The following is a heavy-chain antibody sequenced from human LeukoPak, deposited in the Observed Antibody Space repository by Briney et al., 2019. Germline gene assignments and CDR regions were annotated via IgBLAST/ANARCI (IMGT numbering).Heavy chain of an antibody. Sequence: HPGGSLRLSCAASGFTFSSYSMNWVRQAPGKGLEWVSYINSSSSTIYYADSVKGRFTISRDNAKNSLYLQMNSLRAEDTAVYYCARDPVVMVVPAALDAFDIWGQGTMVTVSS. CDR2: INSSSSTI. V-gene: IGHV3-48*01. CDR3: ARDPVVMVVPAALDAFDI. J-gene: IGHJ3*02. D-gene: IGHD2-2*01. CDR1: GFTFSSYS.